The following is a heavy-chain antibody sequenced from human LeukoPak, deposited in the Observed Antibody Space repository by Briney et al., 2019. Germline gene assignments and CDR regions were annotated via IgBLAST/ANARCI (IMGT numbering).Heavy chain of an antibody. Sequence: SETLSLTCAVYGGSFSGYYWSWIRQPPGKGLEWIGEINHSGSTNYNPSLKSRVTISVDTSKNQFSLKLSSVTAADTAVYYCARLTKNDSGSFRFGKKKRGYMDVWGKGTTVTISS. CDR2: INHSGST. V-gene: IGHV4-34*01. CDR1: GGSFSGYY. J-gene: IGHJ6*03. D-gene: IGHD3-10*01. CDR3: ARLTKNDSGSFRFGKKKRGYMDV.